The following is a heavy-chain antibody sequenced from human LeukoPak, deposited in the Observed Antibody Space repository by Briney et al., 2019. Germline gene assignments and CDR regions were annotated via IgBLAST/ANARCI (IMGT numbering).Heavy chain of an antibody. J-gene: IGHJ4*02. CDR1: GGSISSGSYY. CDR3: ARDSKWALCFDY. V-gene: IGHV4-61*02. Sequence: SQTLSLTCTVSGGSISSGSYYWSWIRQPAGKGLEWIGRIYTSGSTNYNPSLKSRVTISVDTSKNQFSLKLSSVTAADTAVYYCARDSKWALCFDYWGQGTPVTVSS. D-gene: IGHD1-26*01. CDR2: IYTSGST.